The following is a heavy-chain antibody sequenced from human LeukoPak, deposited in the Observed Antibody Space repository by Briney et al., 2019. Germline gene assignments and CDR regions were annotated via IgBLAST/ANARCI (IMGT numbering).Heavy chain of an antibody. Sequence: GGSLRLSCAASGFTLSSNYMTWVRQAPGKGLEWVANVKPDGRDKHYVDSVEGRFTISRDSAKNSLYLQMNSLRVEDTAVYYCARAGSYDSSGYDFDYWGQGTLVTVSS. V-gene: IGHV3-7*01. J-gene: IGHJ4*02. CDR2: VKPDGRDK. CDR1: GFTLSSNY. D-gene: IGHD3-22*01. CDR3: ARAGSYDSSGYDFDY.